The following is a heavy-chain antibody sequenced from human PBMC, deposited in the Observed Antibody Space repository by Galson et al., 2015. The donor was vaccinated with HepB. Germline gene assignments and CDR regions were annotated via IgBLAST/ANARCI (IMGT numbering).Heavy chain of an antibody. D-gene: IGHD5-24*01. CDR1: GYAFASYG. CDR2: ISGYNGIT. CDR3: ARVMATGLSFDI. Sequence: SVKVSCKASGYAFASYGITWVRQAPGQGLEWMGWISGYNGITNYAQSLQGRASMTIDTSTNAASMEVRSLRSDDTAVYYCARVMATGLSFDIWGQGTMVTVSS. J-gene: IGHJ3*02. V-gene: IGHV1-18*04.